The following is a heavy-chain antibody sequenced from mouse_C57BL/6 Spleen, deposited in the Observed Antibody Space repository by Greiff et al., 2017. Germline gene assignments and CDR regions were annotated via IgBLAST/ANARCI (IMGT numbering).Heavy chain of an antibody. Sequence: VKLMESGAELVKPGASVKLSCKASGYTFTEYTIHWVKQRSGQGLEWIGWFYPGSGSIKYNEKFKDKATLTADKSSSTVYMELSRLTSEDSAVYFCARHEDHYYAMDYWGQGTSVTVSS. CDR3: ARHEDHYYAMDY. CDR1: GYTFTEYT. J-gene: IGHJ4*01. V-gene: IGHV1-62-2*01. CDR2: FYPGSGSI.